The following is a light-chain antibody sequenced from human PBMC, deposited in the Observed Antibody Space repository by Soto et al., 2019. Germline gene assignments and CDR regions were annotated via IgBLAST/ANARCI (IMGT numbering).Light chain of an antibody. V-gene: IGKV4-1*01. CDR1: QSDLYSSNNKNY. J-gene: IGKJ2*01. Sequence: DIVMTQSPDSLAVSLGETATINCKSSQSDLYSSNNKNYLAWYQQKPGQPPKLLIYWASTRESGVPDRFSGSGYGTDFTLTISSLQAEDVAVYYCQQYYSTPYTFGQGTKLEMK. CDR2: WAS. CDR3: QQYYSTPYT.